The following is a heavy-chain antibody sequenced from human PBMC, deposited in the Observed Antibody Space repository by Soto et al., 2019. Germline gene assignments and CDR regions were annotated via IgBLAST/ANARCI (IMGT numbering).Heavy chain of an antibody. J-gene: IGHJ4*02. V-gene: IGHV1-46*03. Sequence: ASVRVSDRSSGYTCTSCYMHWVRQAPGQGLEWMGIINPSGGSTSYAQKFQGRVTMTRDTSTSTVYMELSSLRSEDTAVYYCARVGGTLRFLEWLPLDYWGQGTLVTVSS. CDR3: ARVGGTLRFLEWLPLDY. CDR2: INPSGGST. CDR1: GYTCTSCY. D-gene: IGHD3-3*01.